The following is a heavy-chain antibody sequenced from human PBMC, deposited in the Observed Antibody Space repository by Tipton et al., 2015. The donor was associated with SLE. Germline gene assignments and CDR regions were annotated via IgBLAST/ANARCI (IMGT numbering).Heavy chain of an antibody. D-gene: IGHD3-3*01. J-gene: IGHJ4*02. V-gene: IGHV4-59*13. CDR1: DDSITTDY. CDR2: VSYSGVI. Sequence: TLSLTCTVSDDSITTDYWTWIRQPPGKGLEYIGYVSYSGVINSNPSLQSRVTMSIDASKKQVSLRLSSVTAAGTAVYYCASSPGVTLFRVVTYFDLWGQGILVTVSS. CDR3: ASSPGVTLFRVVTYFDL.